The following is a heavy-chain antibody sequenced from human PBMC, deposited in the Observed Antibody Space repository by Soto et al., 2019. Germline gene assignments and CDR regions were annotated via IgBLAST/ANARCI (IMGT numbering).Heavy chain of an antibody. CDR2: INPDSGGT. D-gene: IGHD2-2*01. CDR1: GYTFTDYY. CDR3: AIRTGQLAIISEFDGDWFFEV. Sequence: QEQLVQSGAEVKKPGASLKVSCKASGYTFTDYYIHWVRQAPGQGLEWGGWINPDSGGTNLAQRCKGRITMTSHTSVNTAYMELSSLRSDDTAVYYCAIRTGQLAIISEFDGDWFFEVWGRGTLVTVSS. V-gene: IGHV1-2*02. J-gene: IGHJ2*01.